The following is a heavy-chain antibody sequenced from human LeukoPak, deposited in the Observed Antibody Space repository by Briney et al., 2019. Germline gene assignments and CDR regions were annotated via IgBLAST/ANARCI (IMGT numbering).Heavy chain of an antibody. V-gene: IGHV3-48*01. J-gene: IGHJ5*02. D-gene: IGHD6-13*01. CDR2: ITANNTTK. CDR1: GLSFSSYN. CDR3: AAASAFSSSWRS. Sequence: GGSLRLSCTASGLSFSSYNMNWVRQAPGKGPEGFAYITANNTTKYYADSVNGRFTISRDNAKKSLFLQMNSMRAEDTAVYYCAAASAFSSSWRSWGQGTVVTVSS.